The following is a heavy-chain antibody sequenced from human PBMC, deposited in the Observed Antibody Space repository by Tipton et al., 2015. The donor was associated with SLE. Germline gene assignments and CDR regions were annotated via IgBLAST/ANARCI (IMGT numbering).Heavy chain of an antibody. Sequence: SLRLSCAASGFTVGSNYMNWVRQAPGKGPEWVANIKEDGSETQYVDSVRGRFTISRDNSKNSVYLQMNNLRVEDAAVYYCATHMPPVTWGQGTLVTVSS. CDR1: GFTVGSNY. D-gene: IGHD2-2*01. J-gene: IGHJ5*02. CDR2: IKEDGSET. CDR3: ATHMPPVT. V-gene: IGHV3-7*03.